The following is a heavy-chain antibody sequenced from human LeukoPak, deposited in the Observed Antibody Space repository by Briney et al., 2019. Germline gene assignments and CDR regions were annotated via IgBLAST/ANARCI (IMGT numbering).Heavy chain of an antibody. CDR2: IYTSGST. Sequence: PSETLSLTCTVSGGSISSYYWSWIRQPAGKGLEWIGRIYTSGSTNYNPSLMSRVTMSVDTSKNQFSLKLSSVTAADTAVYYCARYSSGWYSDAFDIWGQGTMVTVSS. CDR3: ARYSSGWYSDAFDI. J-gene: IGHJ3*02. CDR1: GGSISSYY. V-gene: IGHV4-4*07. D-gene: IGHD6-19*01.